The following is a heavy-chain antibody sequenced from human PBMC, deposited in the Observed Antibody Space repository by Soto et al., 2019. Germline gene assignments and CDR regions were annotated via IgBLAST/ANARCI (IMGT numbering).Heavy chain of an antibody. CDR2: IIPIFGTA. CDR3: ARHTRPYYDFWSGYYYYYYGMDV. CDR1: GGTFSSYA. V-gene: IGHV1-69*12. J-gene: IGHJ6*02. D-gene: IGHD3-3*01. Sequence: QVQLVQSGAEVKKPGSSVKVSCKASGGTFSSYAISWVRQAPGQGLEWMGGIIPIFGTANYAQKFQGRVTITADESTSTAYMELSSLRSEDTAVYYCARHTRPYYDFWSGYYYYYYGMDVWGQGTTVTVSS.